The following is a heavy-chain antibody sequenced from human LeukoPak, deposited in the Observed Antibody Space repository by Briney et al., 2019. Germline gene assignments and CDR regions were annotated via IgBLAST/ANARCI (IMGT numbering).Heavy chain of an antibody. V-gene: IGHV5-51*01. J-gene: IGHJ4*02. CDR2: IDPSDSDT. CDR1: GYSFSSYW. Sequence: GESLKISCKGSGYSFSSYWIGWVRQMPGKGLEWMGIIDPSDSDTRYSPSFQGQVTISADKSINTAYLQWTSLKASDTAIYFCARVRSSSWFDFDFWGRGTLVTVSS. D-gene: IGHD6-13*01. CDR3: ARVRSSSWFDFDF.